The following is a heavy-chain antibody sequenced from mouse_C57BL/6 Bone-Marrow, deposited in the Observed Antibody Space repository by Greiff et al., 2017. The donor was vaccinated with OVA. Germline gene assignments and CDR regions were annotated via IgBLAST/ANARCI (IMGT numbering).Heavy chain of an antibody. V-gene: IGHV1-75*01. Sequence: QVQLKESGPELVKPGASVKISCKASGYTFTDYYINWVKQRPGQGLEWIGWIFPGSGSTYYNEKFKGKATLTVDKSSSTAYMLLSSLTSEDSAVYFCARYYYGNPWFAYWGQGTLVTVSA. D-gene: IGHD2-1*01. J-gene: IGHJ3*01. CDR2: IFPGSGST. CDR1: GYTFTDYY. CDR3: ARYYYGNPWFAY.